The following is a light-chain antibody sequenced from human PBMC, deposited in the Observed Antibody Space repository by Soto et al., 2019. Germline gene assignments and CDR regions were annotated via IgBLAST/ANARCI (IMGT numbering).Light chain of an antibody. CDR2: GAS. V-gene: IGKV3-20*01. Sequence: EIVMTQSPVTLSVSPGERATLSCRASQSVSNNYLAWYQQKPGQAPRLLIYGASNRATGIPDRFSGSGAGTDFTLTISRLEPEDFAVYYCQQYGSSSTFGQGTKVDNK. J-gene: IGKJ1*01. CDR1: QSVSNNY. CDR3: QQYGSSST.